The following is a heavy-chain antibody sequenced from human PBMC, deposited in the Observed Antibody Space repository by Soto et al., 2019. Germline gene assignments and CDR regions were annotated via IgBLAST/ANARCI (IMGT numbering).Heavy chain of an antibody. J-gene: IGHJ4*02. CDR1: GFSLSTSGVG. Sequence: QITLKESGPTLVKPTQTLTLTCTFSGFSLSTSGVGVGWIRQPPGKALEWLALIYWDDDKRYSPSLKSRLTITKDTPQNQVVLTMTNMDPVDTATYYCAHSLAASTYGDYEPSNSFDYWGQGTLVTVSS. V-gene: IGHV2-5*02. CDR2: IYWDDDK. D-gene: IGHD4-17*01. CDR3: AHSLAASTYGDYEPSNSFDY.